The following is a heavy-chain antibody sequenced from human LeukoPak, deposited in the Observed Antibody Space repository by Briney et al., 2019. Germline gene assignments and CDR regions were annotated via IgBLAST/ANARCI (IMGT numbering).Heavy chain of an antibody. CDR2: ISSNGCNT. D-gene: IGHD1-26*01. J-gene: IGHJ4*02. Sequence: GGPLRLLCSASGFIFSRYHMYWVRQATGKGLEYVSSISSNGCNTYYADSVKGRFTISRDNSKNTLYLQMSSLRAEDAAVYYCVKEGLGPTTFFDYWGQGTLGTVSS. CDR1: GFIFSRYH. V-gene: IGHV3-64D*09. CDR3: VKEGLGPTTFFDY.